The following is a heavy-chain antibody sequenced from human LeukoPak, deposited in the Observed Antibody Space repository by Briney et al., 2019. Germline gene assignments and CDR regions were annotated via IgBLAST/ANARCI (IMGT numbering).Heavy chain of an antibody. D-gene: IGHD2-2*01. CDR3: AKALSFNCSSNSCYAMDAFDI. CDR2: ISYDGSNK. J-gene: IGHJ3*02. Sequence: GGSVRLSCAAFGFTFSSYGMHWVRQAPGKGLEWVAVISYDGSNKYYADSVKGRFTISRDNSKNTLYLQMTSLRAEDTAVYYCAKALSFNCSSNSCYAMDAFDIWGQGTMVTVSS. V-gene: IGHV3-30*18. CDR1: GFTFSSYG.